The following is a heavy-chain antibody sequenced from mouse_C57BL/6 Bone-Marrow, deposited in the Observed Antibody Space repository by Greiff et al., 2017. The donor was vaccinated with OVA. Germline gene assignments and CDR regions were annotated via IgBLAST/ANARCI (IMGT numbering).Heavy chain of an antibody. D-gene: IGHD5-1*01. CDR2: IDPSDSYT. CDR1: GYTFTSYW. V-gene: IGHV1-50*01. CDR3: ASSTTGFAY. Sequence: QVQLQQPGAELVKPGASVKLSCKASGYTFTSYWMQWVKQRPGQGLEWIGEIDPSDSYTNYNQKFKGKATLTVDTSSSTAYMQLSSLTSEDSAVYYCASSTTGFAYWGQGTLVTVSA. J-gene: IGHJ3*01.